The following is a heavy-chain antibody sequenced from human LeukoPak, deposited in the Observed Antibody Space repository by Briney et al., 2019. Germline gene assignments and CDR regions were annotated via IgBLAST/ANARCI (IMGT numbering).Heavy chain of an antibody. J-gene: IGHJ4*02. CDR3: ARKSAWYDY. CDR1: GGSISNTTYY. Sequence: PSETLSLTCTVSGGSISNTTYYWGWIRQPPGTGLEWIGSIYYRGNTYYNPALKSRVTISVDTSNNHFSLRLSSVTAADTAVYYCARKSAWYDYWGQGTLVIVSS. V-gene: IGHV4-39*02. CDR2: IYYRGNT. D-gene: IGHD6-19*01.